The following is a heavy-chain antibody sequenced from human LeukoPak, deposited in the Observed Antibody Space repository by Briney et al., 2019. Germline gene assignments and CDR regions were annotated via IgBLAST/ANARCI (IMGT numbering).Heavy chain of an antibody. J-gene: IGHJ4*02. CDR3: ARHSGIGAARGFDY. V-gene: IGHV4-59*08. CDR1: GGSISSYY. D-gene: IGHD6-13*01. CDR2: IYYSGST. Sequence: SETLSLTCTVSGGSISSYYWSWIWQPPGKGLEWIGYIYYSGSTNYNPSLKSRVTISVDTSKNQFSLKLSSVTAADTAVYYCARHSGIGAARGFDYWGQGTLVTVSS.